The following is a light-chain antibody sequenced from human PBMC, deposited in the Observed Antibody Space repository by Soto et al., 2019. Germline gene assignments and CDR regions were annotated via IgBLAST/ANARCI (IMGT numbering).Light chain of an antibody. V-gene: IGLV2-23*02. CDR1: SSDVGSYDL. Sequence: QSALTQPASVSGSPGQSITISCTGTSSDVGSYDLVSWFQHHPGKAPKLMIYEVSKRPSGVSNRFSGSKSGNTASLTISGLQAEDEADYFCCSYAGSSTFYVFGIGTKVT. CDR3: CSYAGSSTFYV. CDR2: EVS. J-gene: IGLJ1*01.